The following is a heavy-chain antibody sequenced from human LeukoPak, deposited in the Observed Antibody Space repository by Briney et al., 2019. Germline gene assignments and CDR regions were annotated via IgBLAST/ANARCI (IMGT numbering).Heavy chain of an antibody. J-gene: IGHJ4*02. D-gene: IGHD2/OR15-2a*01. Sequence: QTGGSLRLSCAASGNYWMHWVRQAPGKGLVWVSHINSDGSWTSYADSVKGRFTISKDNAKNTVYLQMNSLRAEDTAVYYCVSFYETYWGRGTLATVSS. V-gene: IGHV3-74*01. CDR2: INSDGSWT. CDR1: GNYW. CDR3: VSFYETY.